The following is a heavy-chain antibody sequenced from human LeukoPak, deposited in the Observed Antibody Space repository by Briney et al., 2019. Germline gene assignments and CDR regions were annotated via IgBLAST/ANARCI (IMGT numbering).Heavy chain of an antibody. CDR2: INSDGSST. CDR3: ARDARDQYNWNYEID. Sequence: GGSLRLSCAASGFTFSSYWMHWVRQAPGKGLVWVSRINSDGSSTSYADSVKGRFTISRDNAKNTLYLQMNSLRAEDTAVYYCARDARDQYNWNYEIDWGQGTLVTVSS. V-gene: IGHV3-74*01. J-gene: IGHJ4*02. D-gene: IGHD1-7*01. CDR1: GFTFSSYW.